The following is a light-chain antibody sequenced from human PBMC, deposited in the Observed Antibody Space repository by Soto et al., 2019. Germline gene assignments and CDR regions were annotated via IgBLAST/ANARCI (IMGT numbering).Light chain of an antibody. Sequence: EIVLTQSPGTLSLSPGERATLSCRASQSCSSYLAWYQQKPGQAPRLLIYGASTRATGIPARFSGSGSGTEFTLTISSLQSEDFAVYYCQQYGSSPITFGQGTRLEI. CDR3: QQYGSSPIT. CDR2: GAS. V-gene: IGKV3-15*01. J-gene: IGKJ5*01. CDR1: QSCSSY.